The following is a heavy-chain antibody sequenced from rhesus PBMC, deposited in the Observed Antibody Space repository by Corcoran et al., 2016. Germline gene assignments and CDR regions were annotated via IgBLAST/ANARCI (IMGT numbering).Heavy chain of an antibody. Sequence: QVRLQESGPGLLKPSDTLSLTCAVSGGSISGGDGWGGIRRPPGKGLGWIGSIYSNNGNPSYKPSLKSRVTITTHTAKNQFSLTLNSVPAADTAVDYCAKRGEGFGLDSWGQGVVATVSS. CDR3: AKRGEGFGLDS. J-gene: IGHJ6*01. CDR1: GGSISGGDG. D-gene: IGHD3-34*01. V-gene: IGHV4S7*01. CDR2: IYSNNGNP.